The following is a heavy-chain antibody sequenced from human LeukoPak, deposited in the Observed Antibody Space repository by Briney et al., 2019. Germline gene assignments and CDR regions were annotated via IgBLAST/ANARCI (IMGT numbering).Heavy chain of an antibody. D-gene: IGHD5-18*01. CDR3: ARLRVDTDMVLDY. J-gene: IGHJ4*02. CDR1: GGSFSGYY. Sequence: PSETLSLTCAVYGGSFSGYYWRWIRQPPGKGLEWVGEINHSGSTNYNQALKSRVSISVDTSKDQFSLKLRTDTAADTAVYYCARLRVDTDMVLDYWGQGTLVTVSS. CDR2: INHSGST. V-gene: IGHV4-34*01.